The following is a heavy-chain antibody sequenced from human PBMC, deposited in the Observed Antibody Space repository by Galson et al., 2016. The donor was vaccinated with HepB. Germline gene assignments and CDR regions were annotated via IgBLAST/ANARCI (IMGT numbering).Heavy chain of an antibody. CDR1: GFAFSNYA. Sequence: SLRLSCAASGFAFSNYAMSWVRQAPGKGLELVSLIFAGGDRTFYADSVRGRFTISRDNSKNTLYLQMSSLRADDSAVYYCAKDGCTSTSCYSYWGQGTLVTASS. J-gene: IGHJ4*02. CDR2: IFAGGDRT. D-gene: IGHD2-2*01. CDR3: AKDGCTSTSCYSY. V-gene: IGHV3-23*01.